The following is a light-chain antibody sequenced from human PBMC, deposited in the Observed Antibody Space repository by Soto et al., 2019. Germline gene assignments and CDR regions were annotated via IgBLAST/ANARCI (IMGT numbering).Light chain of an antibody. CDR2: EVS. V-gene: IGLV2-23*02. CDR1: SSDVGSYNL. J-gene: IGLJ1*01. Sequence: QSALTQPASVSGSPGQSITISCTGTSSDVGSYNLVSWYQQHPGKAPKLMIYEVSKRPSGVSNRFPGSKSGNTASLTISGLQAEDEADYYCCSYAGSSTFLYVFGTGTKVTVL. CDR3: CSYAGSSTFLYV.